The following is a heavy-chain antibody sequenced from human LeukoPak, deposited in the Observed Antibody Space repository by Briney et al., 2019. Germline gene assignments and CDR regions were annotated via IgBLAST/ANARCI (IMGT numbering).Heavy chain of an antibody. CDR2: IYYSGST. Sequence: SETLSLTCPVSGGSLSSYFWSWIRQPPGKGLEWIGYIYYSGSTNYNPSLKSRVTISVDTSKNQFSLKLSSVTAADTAVYYCAREARSGSYWVNAFDIWGQGTMVTVSS. D-gene: IGHD1-26*01. CDR3: AREARSGSYWVNAFDI. CDR1: GGSLSSYF. V-gene: IGHV4-59*01. J-gene: IGHJ3*02.